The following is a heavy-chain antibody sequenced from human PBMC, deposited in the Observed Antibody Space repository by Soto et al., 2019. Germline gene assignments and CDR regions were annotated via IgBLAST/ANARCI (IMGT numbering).Heavy chain of an antibody. CDR1: GYTFTTNV. D-gene: IGHD3-16*01. CDR3: ARDWFGIDY. Sequence: QVQLVQSGAEVKKPGASVKVSCKASGYTFTTNVSSWVRQAPGQGLEWMGWINPYNGNTNYAQKLQGRVTMTTDTSTNTAYMELRSLRSDDTAVYYCARDWFGIDYWGQGTLVTVSS. CDR2: INPYNGNT. J-gene: IGHJ4*02. V-gene: IGHV1-18*01.